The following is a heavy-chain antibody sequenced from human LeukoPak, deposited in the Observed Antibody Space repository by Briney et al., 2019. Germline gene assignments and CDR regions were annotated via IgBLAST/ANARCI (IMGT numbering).Heavy chain of an antibody. J-gene: IGHJ5*02. CDR3: ARGLVWGVRIDP. CDR1: GGSISSGINY. Sequence: PSQTLSLTCTVSGGSISSGINYWNWIRQPAGKGLEWIGYMYYSGSTNYNSSLKSRVTISVDTSKNHFSLRLSSVTAADTAVYYCARGLVWGVRIDPWGQGTLVTVSS. V-gene: IGHV4-61*09. D-gene: IGHD3-10*01. CDR2: MYYSGST.